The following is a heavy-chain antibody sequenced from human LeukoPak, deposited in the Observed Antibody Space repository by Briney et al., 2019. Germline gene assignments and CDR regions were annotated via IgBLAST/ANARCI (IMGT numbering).Heavy chain of an antibody. J-gene: IGHJ4*02. CDR3: ARVKWLARFDY. CDR1: GFTFSSYA. D-gene: IGHD3-22*01. CDR2: ISYDGSNK. Sequence: GRSLRLSCAASGFTFSSYAMHWVRQAPGKGLEWVAVISYDGSNKYYADSVKGRFTISRDNSKNTLYLQMNSLRAEDTAVYYCARVKWLARFDYWSQGTLVTVSS. V-gene: IGHV3-30*04.